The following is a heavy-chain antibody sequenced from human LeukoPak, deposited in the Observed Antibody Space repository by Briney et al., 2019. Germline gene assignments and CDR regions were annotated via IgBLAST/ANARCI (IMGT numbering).Heavy chain of an antibody. CDR2: IYPGDSDT. V-gene: IGHV5-51*01. J-gene: IGHJ3*02. Sequence: GGALKISCKGSGYIFTSYWIGWVRQLPGKGLEWRGIIYPGDSDTRYSPSFQGQVSISADKSISTAYLQWSSLKASDTAMYYCARGGITEDAFDIWGQGTMVTVSS. D-gene: IGHD3-3*01. CDR3: ARGGITEDAFDI. CDR1: GYIFTSYW.